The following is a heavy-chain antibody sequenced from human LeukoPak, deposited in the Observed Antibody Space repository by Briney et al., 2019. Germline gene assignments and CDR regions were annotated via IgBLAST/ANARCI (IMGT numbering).Heavy chain of an antibody. V-gene: IGHV3-7*01. D-gene: IGHD6-19*01. CDR3: ARDYSGRFDY. CDR2: INQDGTEK. CDR1: GFTFTTYW. Sequence: PGGSLRLSCAASGFTFTTYWMSWIRQLPGKGLEWVANINQDGTEKYYVDSVKGRFTISRDNAKNSLYLQMNSLRAEDTAVYYCARDYSGRFDYWGQGTLVTVSS. J-gene: IGHJ4*02.